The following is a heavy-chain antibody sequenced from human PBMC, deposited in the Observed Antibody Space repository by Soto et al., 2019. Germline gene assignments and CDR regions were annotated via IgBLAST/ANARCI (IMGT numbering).Heavy chain of an antibody. D-gene: IGHD2-2*01. Sequence: GSLRLSWAASGFTFSSYWMSWVRQAPGKGLEWGANIKQDGSEKYYVDSVKGRFTISRDNAKNSLYLQMNSLRAEDTAVYYCARPYCSSTSCYAFDIWGQGTMVTVSS. CDR1: GFTFSSYW. V-gene: IGHV3-7*01. CDR2: IKQDGSEK. CDR3: ARPYCSSTSCYAFDI. J-gene: IGHJ3*02.